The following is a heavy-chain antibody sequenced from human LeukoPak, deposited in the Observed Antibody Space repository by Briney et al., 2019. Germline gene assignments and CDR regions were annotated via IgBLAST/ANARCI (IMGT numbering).Heavy chain of an antibody. CDR3: ARGGDCYPD. Sequence: SQTLSLTCTVSGASIRSGDYYWSWIRQPPGKGLEWIGYIYDSGSTYYNPSLKSRITISVDTSENRFSLKLSSVTATDTAVYYCARGGDCYPDWGQGTLVTVSS. CDR1: GASIRSGDYY. D-gene: IGHD2-21*02. J-gene: IGHJ4*02. V-gene: IGHV4-30-4*01. CDR2: IYDSGST.